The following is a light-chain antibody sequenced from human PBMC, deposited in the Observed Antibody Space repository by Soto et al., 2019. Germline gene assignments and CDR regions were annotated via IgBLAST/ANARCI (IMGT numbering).Light chain of an antibody. CDR1: ETVSSN. Sequence: IVVTQSPDTLAVSPGWSASLSCRASETVSSNLAWYQQKPGQAPSPLIYGASTSDTGSRAAFSGSGSGTEITLTISSLQSKAFAGYYWQQNNDWARRFSQGTKV. J-gene: IGKJ1*01. CDR3: QQNNDWARR. V-gene: IGKV3-15*01. CDR2: GAS.